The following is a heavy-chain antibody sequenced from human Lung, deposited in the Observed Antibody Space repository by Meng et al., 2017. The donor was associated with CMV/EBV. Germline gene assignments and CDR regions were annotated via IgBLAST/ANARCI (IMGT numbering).Heavy chain of an antibody. CDR3: ARDYVGASGLDY. Sequence: GESLKISCAASGFTFSSYSINWVRQAPGKGLEWLSYISSSSRTADYADSVKGRLTISRDNVNKSLYLQINSLRAEDTAVYYCARDYVGASGLDYLGQGTLVTVSS. CDR1: GFTFSSYS. V-gene: IGHV3-48*01. CDR2: ISSSSRTA. D-gene: IGHD1-26*01. J-gene: IGHJ4*02.